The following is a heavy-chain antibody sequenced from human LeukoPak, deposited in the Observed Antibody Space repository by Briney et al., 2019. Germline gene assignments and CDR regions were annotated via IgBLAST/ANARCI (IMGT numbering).Heavy chain of an antibody. Sequence: GGSLRLSCAASGFTFSSFAMSWVRQAPGKGLEWVSGISGSGVSTYYADSVKGRFTISRDNSKNTLYLQMNSLRAEDTAVYYCAKGSSSWYLEYFQHWGQGTLVTISS. CDR2: ISGSGVST. D-gene: IGHD6-13*01. CDR3: AKGSSSWYLEYFQH. V-gene: IGHV3-23*01. CDR1: GFTFSSFA. J-gene: IGHJ1*01.